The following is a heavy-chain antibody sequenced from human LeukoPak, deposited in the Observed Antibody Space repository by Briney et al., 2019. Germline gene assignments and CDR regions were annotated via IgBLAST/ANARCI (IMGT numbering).Heavy chain of an antibody. Sequence: PRGSLRLSCSASGFTFSSYAMHWVRQAPGKGLEYVSAISSNGGSTYYADSVKGRFTISRDNSKNTLYLQMNSLRAEDTAVYYCAKDHCSGGSCYLWVSDREYFDNWGQGTLVTVSS. V-gene: IGHV3-64*04. CDR3: AKDHCSGGSCYLWVSDREYFDN. J-gene: IGHJ4*02. CDR2: ISSNGGST. CDR1: GFTFSSYA. D-gene: IGHD2-15*01.